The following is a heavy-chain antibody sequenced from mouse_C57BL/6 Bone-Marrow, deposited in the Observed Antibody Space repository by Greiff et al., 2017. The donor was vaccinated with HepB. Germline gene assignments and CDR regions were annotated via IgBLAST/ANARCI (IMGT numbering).Heavy chain of an antibody. Sequence: QVQLQQPGAELVMPGASVKLSCKASGYTFTSYWMHWVKQRPGQGLEWIGEIDPSDSYTNYNQKFKGKSTLTVDESSSTAYMQLSSLTSEDSAVYYCARGLLYAMDYWGQGTSVTVSS. CDR1: GYTFTSYW. D-gene: IGHD3-1*01. V-gene: IGHV1-69*01. CDR3: ARGLLYAMDY. CDR2: IDPSDSYT. J-gene: IGHJ4*01.